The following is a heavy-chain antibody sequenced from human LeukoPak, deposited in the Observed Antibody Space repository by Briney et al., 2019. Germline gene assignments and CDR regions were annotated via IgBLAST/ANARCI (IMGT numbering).Heavy chain of an antibody. V-gene: IGHV4-39*01. CDR1: GDSVSSFY. CDR2: IYYSGNT. CDR3: ARQTGSGLFILP. Sequence: SETLSLTCTVSGDSVSSFYWSWIRQPPGKGLEWIGSIYYSGNTYYNASLKSQVSISIDTSKNRFSLKLTSVTAADTAVYYCARQTGSGLFILPGGQGTLVTVSS. J-gene: IGHJ4*02. D-gene: IGHD3/OR15-3a*01.